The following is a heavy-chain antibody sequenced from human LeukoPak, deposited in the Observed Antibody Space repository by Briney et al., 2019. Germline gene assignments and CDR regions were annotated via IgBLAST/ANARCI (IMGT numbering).Heavy chain of an antibody. CDR1: GSSFSNYW. CDR3: ARVDYYDRSGYFDY. Sequence: GASLQISSEGSGSSFSNYWLGWVRPLPGKGLEWMGIIYPGDSDTRYSPSFQGQVTISADKSISTAYLQWSSLKASDTAMYYCARVDYYDRSGYFDYWGQGTQVTVSS. V-gene: IGHV5-51*01. D-gene: IGHD3-22*01. J-gene: IGHJ4*02. CDR2: IYPGDSDT.